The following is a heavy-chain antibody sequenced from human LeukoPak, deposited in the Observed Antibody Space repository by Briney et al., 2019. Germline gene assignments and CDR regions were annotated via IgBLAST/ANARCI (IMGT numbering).Heavy chain of an antibody. D-gene: IGHD3-10*01. CDR2: INTNTGNP. V-gene: IGHV7-4-1*01. CDR1: GYTFASYA. J-gene: IGHJ6*04. Sequence: GASVKVSCKASGYTFASYAMNWVRQAPGQGLEWMGWINTNTGNPTYAQGFTGRFVFSLDTSVSTAYLQICSLKAEDTAVYYCASGETYYYGSGSTPYYYCGMDVWGKGTTVTVSS. CDR3: ASGETYYYGSGSTPYYYCGMDV.